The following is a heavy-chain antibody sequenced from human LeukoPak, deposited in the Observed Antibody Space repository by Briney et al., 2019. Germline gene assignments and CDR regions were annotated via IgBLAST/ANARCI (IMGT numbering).Heavy chain of an antibody. CDR3: ARGTGNYYGY. J-gene: IGHJ4*02. Sequence: PGGSLRLSCAASGFTFSDYWMHWVRQAPGKGLVWVSRIKSDGSSTSYADSVKGRFTITRDSAKNTLYLQVNSLRAEDTAVYYCARGTGNYYGYWGQGTLVTVSS. V-gene: IGHV3-74*01. CDR2: IKSDGSST. D-gene: IGHD3/OR15-3a*01. CDR1: GFTFSDYW.